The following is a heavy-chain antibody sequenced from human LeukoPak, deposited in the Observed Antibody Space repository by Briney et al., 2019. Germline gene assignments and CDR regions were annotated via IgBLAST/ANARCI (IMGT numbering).Heavy chain of an antibody. CDR1: GFTFSSYA. D-gene: IGHD1-1*01. J-gene: IGHJ4*02. Sequence: PGRSLRLSCAASGFTFSSYAMHWVRQAPGKGLEWVAVISYDGSNKYYADSVKGRFTISRDNSKNTLYLQMNSLRAEDTAVYYCARDPGAYFDYWGQGTLVTVSS. CDR2: ISYDGSNK. V-gene: IGHV3-30-3*01. CDR3: ARDPGAYFDY.